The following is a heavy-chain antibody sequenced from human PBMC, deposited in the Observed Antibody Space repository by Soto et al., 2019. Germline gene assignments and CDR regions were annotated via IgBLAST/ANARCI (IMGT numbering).Heavy chain of an antibody. CDR1: GYTLTELS. V-gene: IGHV1-24*01. J-gene: IGHJ5*02. CDR2: FDPEDGET. D-gene: IGHD3-3*01. CDR3: ATLSNDFWSGPNNWLDP. Sequence: ASVKVSCKVSGYTLTELSMHWVRQAPGKGLEWMGGFDPEDGETIYAQKFQGRVTMTEDTSTDTAYMELSSLRSEDTAVYYCATLSNDFWSGPNNWLDPCGQGTMVTVYS.